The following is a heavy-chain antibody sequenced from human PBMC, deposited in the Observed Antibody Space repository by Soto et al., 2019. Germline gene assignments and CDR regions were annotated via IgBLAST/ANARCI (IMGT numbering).Heavy chain of an antibody. CDR2: ISSSSSYI. Sequence: AGSLRLSCAASGFTFSSYSMNWVRQAPGKGLEWVSSISSSSSYIYYADSVKGRFTISRDNAKNSLYLQMISQRAEDTAVYYCAIYCSSTSCYINYWGQGTLVTVSS. CDR3: AIYCSSTSCYINY. CDR1: GFTFSSYS. D-gene: IGHD2-2*02. V-gene: IGHV3-21*01. J-gene: IGHJ4*02.